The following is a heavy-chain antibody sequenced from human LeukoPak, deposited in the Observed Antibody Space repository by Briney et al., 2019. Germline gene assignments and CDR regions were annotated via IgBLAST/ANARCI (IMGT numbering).Heavy chain of an antibody. CDR1: GYTFTCYG. Sequence: GASVKLCCNASGYTFTCYGISWVRQATGQGLEWMGWISTYNGNTNFAQKLQGRVTMTTDTSTRTAYMDLRSLRSDDTAVYYCAREPYGDAFDIWGQGTMVTVSS. D-gene: IGHD4-17*01. CDR3: AREPYGDAFDI. CDR2: ISTYNGNT. V-gene: IGHV1-18*01. J-gene: IGHJ3*02.